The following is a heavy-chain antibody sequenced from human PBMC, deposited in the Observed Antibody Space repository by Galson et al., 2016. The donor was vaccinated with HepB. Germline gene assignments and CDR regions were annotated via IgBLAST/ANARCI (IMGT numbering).Heavy chain of an antibody. Sequence: CAISGDSVSSNSAAWNWIRQSPSRGLEWLGRTYYDSKWYRDYAVSVESRVAINADTSKNQFSLQLNSVPPEDTALYYCARNYYGSGGYYTLFDYWGQGTPVTVSS. CDR2: TYYDSKWYR. CDR3: ARNYYGSGGYYTLFDY. D-gene: IGHD3-10*01. J-gene: IGHJ4*02. V-gene: IGHV6-1*01. CDR1: GDSVSSNSAA.